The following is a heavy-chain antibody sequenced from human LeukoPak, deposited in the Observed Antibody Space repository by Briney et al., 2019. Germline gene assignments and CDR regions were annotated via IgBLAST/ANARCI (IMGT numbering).Heavy chain of an antibody. CDR3: AREGSYGTFLDY. J-gene: IGHJ4*02. CDR1: GFTFSSYS. Sequence: GGSLRLSCAASGFTFSSYSMSWVRQAPGKGLEWVSSISSSSSYIYYADSVKGRFTISRDNAKNSQYLQMNSLRAEDTAVYYCAREGSYGTFLDYWGQGTLVTVSS. CDR2: ISSSSSYI. D-gene: IGHD1-26*01. V-gene: IGHV3-21*01.